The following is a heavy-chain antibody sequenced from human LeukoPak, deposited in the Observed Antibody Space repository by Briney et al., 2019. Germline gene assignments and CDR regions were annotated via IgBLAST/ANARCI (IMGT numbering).Heavy chain of an antibody. CDR1: SGSISSYY. CDR3: ARMEYYFDH. Sequence: KPSETLSLTCTVSSGSISSYYWSWIRQPAGKGLEWIGRIYTSGSTNYNPSLKSRVTMSVDMSKKEFSLRVSSVTAADTAVYYCARMEYYFDHWGQGTLVTVSS. D-gene: IGHD3-3*01. V-gene: IGHV4-4*07. CDR2: IYTSGST. J-gene: IGHJ4*02.